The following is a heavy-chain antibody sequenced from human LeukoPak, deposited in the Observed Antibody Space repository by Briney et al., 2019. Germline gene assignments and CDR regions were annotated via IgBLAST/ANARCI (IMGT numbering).Heavy chain of an antibody. Sequence: QSGGSLWLSCVASGFTFDDYDMHWVRQPPGKGLEWVSSITWSGETTYYPASVRGRFTIFRDNAGNSLYLHINSRSGVDTALYYWSNDRAPYSYTGPVVWGQRTSFTVSS. V-gene: IGHV3-9*01. CDR3: SNDRAPYSYTGPVV. CDR1: GFTFDDYD. D-gene: IGHD2-2*02. J-gene: IGHJ6*02. CDR2: ITWSGETT.